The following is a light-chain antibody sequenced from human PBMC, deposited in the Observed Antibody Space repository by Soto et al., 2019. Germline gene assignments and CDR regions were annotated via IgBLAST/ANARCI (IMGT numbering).Light chain of an antibody. CDR3: HSYDSSLTAVV. V-gene: IGLV1-40*01. CDR2: GNN. Sequence: HSVLTQPPSVSGAPGQGVAISCTGSRSNIGAGHDVQWYQQLPGTAPKLLIYGNNNRPSGVPDRFSGSKSGASASLAITGLQAEDEADYYCHSYDSSLTAVVFGGGTQLTVL. CDR1: RSNIGAGHD. J-gene: IGLJ2*01.